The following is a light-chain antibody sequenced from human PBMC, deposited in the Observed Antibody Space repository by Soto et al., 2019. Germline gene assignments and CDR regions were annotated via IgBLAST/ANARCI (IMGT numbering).Light chain of an antibody. CDR2: EVS. Sequence: QSALTQSPSASGSLGQSVTISCTGTSSDVGGYKYVSWFQQHPGKAPKLMIYEVSKRPSGVPARFSGSKSGNTASLTISGLQAEDEADYYCSAYGGTNLGILFGGGTKVTVL. CDR3: SAYGGTNLGIL. CDR1: SSDVGGYKY. V-gene: IGLV2-8*01. J-gene: IGLJ2*01.